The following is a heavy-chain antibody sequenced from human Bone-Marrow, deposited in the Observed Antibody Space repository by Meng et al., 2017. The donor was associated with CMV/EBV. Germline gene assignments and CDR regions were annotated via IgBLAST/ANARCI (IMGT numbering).Heavy chain of an antibody. CDR2: QNFYYSGIT. J-gene: IGHJ4*02. CDR3: ARGDPPIYYFDY. V-gene: IGHV4-39*07. CDR1: GDSIRSRDHY. D-gene: IGHD3-3*02. Sequence: GSLRLSCTVYGDSIRSRDHYWVWVRQTPGKGLEWIGIQNFYYSGITYYNPSLKSRVTISVDTSKNQFSLQLNSVTAADTAVYYCARGDPPIYYFDYWGQGKLVTVSS.